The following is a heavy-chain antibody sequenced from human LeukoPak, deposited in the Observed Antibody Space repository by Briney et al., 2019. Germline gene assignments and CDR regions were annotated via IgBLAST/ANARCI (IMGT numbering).Heavy chain of an antibody. CDR1: GFTFSSYG. J-gene: IGHJ4*02. CDR2: ISNNGSYT. Sequence: GGSLRLSCAASGFTFSSYGMNWVRQAPGKGLEWVSGISNNGSYTYYADSVRGRFTISRDNAKSSLYLEMNSLRAEDTAVYYCARGLWFGELGYDYWGQGTLVTVSS. D-gene: IGHD3-10*01. CDR3: ARGLWFGELGYDY. V-gene: IGHV3-21*01.